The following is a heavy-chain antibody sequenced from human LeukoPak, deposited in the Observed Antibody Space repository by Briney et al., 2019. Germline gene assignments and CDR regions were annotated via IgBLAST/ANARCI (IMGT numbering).Heavy chain of an antibody. D-gene: IGHD6-13*01. V-gene: IGHV1-8*01. Sequence: ASVKVSCKASGYTFTSSDINWVRQATGQGLEWMGWMNPNTDKTGYARNFQGRVTMTKNISISTAYMEVSSLTYEDTAIYYCARGRPGLASAGIYDFWRQGTLITVSS. J-gene: IGHJ4*02. CDR1: GYTFTSSD. CDR3: ARGRPGLASAGIYDF. CDR2: MNPNTDKT.